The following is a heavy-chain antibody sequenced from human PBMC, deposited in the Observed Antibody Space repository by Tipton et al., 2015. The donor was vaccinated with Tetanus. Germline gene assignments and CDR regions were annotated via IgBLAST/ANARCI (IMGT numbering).Heavy chain of an antibody. D-gene: IGHD6-19*01. J-gene: IGHJ4*02. CDR3: AVRAVTGTPDY. CDR1: RFTFSDYY. CDR2: ISSSGTTI. Sequence: SLRLSCAVSRFTFSDYYMSWIRQTPGKGLEWASYISSSGTTIYYTDSVKGRFTISRDNATNSLYLQMNSLRPEDTAVYYCAVRAVTGTPDYWGQGTVVTVSS. V-gene: IGHV3-11*01.